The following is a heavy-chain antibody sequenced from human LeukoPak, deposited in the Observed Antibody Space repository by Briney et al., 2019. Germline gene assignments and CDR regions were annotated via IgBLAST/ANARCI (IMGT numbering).Heavy chain of an antibody. CDR3: ARGDSGSYQNFDY. V-gene: IGHV3-21*01. CDR2: ISSSSYI. J-gene: IGHJ4*02. Sequence: PGGSLRLSCAASGFTFSSYSMNWVRQAPGKGLEWVSSISSSSYIYCADSVKARFTISRDNAKNSLYLQMNSLRAEDTAVYYCARGDSGSYQNFDYWCQGTLVTVSS. D-gene: IGHD1-26*01. CDR1: GFTFSSYS.